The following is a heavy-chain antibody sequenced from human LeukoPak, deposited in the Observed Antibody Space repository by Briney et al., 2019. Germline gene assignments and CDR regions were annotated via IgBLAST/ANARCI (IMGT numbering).Heavy chain of an antibody. V-gene: IGHV3-30*18. CDR2: ISYDGSNK. J-gene: IGHJ4*02. Sequence: PGGSLRLSCAASGFTFSSYGMHWVRQAPGKGLEWVAVISYDGSNKYYADSVKGRFTISRDNSKNTLYLQMNSLRAEDTAVYYCAKYGGYDFWSGSIDYWGQGTLVTVSS. D-gene: IGHD3-3*01. CDR1: GFTFSSYG. CDR3: AKYGGYDFWSGSIDY.